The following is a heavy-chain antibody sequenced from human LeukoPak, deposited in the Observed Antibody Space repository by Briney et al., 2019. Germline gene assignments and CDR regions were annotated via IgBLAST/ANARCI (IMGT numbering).Heavy chain of an antibody. D-gene: IGHD1-14*01. CDR1: GYTFT. J-gene: IGHJ6*03. CDR3: ARSSGRSPDREYMDV. CDR2: INPSGGST. Sequence: ASVKVSCKASGYTFTIHWVRQAPGQGLEWMGIINPSGGSTSYAQKFQGRVTMTRDTSTSTVYMELSSLRSEDTAVYYCARSSGRSPDREYMDVWGKGTTVTVSS. V-gene: IGHV1-46*01.